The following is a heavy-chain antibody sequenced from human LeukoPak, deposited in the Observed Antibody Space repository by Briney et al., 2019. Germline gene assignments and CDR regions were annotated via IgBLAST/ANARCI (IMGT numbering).Heavy chain of an antibody. V-gene: IGHV3-48*01. J-gene: IGHJ4*02. Sequence: TGGSLRLSCAASGFTFSSYSMNWVRQAPGKGLEWVSYISSSSSTIYYADSVKGRFTISRDNAKNSLYLQMNSLRAEDTAVYYCARAEGPADYYFDYWGQGTLATVSS. CDR1: GFTFSSYS. CDR3: ARAEGPADYYFDY. D-gene: IGHD3/OR15-3a*01. CDR2: ISSSSSTI.